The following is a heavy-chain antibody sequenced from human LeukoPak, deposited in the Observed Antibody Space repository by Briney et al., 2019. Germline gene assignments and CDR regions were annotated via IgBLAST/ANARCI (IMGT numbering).Heavy chain of an antibody. CDR1: GGSISTYY. CDR3: ARGAVSDYYYYMDV. Sequence: SETLSLTCTVSGGSISTYYWSWIRQPPGKGLEWIGRIYTSGSTNYNPSLKSRVTMSVDTSKNQFSLKLSSVTAADTAVYYCARGAVSDYYYYMDVWGKGTTVAVSS. V-gene: IGHV4-4*07. D-gene: IGHD2-8*01. CDR2: IYTSGST. J-gene: IGHJ6*03.